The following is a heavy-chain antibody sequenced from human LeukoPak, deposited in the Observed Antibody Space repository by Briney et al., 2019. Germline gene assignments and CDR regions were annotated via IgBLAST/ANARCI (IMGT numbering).Heavy chain of an antibody. V-gene: IGHV1-24*01. CDR2: FDPEDGET. D-gene: IGHD2-15*01. CDR3: ARGLYCSGGSCYLDWFDP. CDR1: GYTLTELS. J-gene: IGHJ5*02. Sequence: ASVKVSCKVSGYTLTELSMHWVRQAPGKGLEWMGGFDPEDGETIYAQKFQGRVTMTEDTSTDTAYMELSSLRSEDTAVYYCARGLYCSGGSCYLDWFDPWGQGTLVTVSS.